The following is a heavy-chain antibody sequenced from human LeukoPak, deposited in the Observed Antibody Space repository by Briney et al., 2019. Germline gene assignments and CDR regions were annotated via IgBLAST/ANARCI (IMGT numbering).Heavy chain of an antibody. V-gene: IGHV4-39*01. CDR3: ARQTGSGLFILP. CDR1: GVSISSSNSY. Sequence: SETLSLTCTVSGVSISSSNSYWGWIRQPPGKGLEWIGSIYYSGNTYYNASLKSQVSISIDTSKNQFSLRLTSVAAADTAVYYCARQTGSGLFILPGGQGTLVTVSS. J-gene: IGHJ4*02. D-gene: IGHD3/OR15-3a*01. CDR2: IYYSGNT.